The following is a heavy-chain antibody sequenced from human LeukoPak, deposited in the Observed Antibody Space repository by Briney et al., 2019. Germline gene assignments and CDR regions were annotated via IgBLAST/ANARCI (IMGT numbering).Heavy chain of an antibody. V-gene: IGHV4-59*01. CDR1: GGSISSYY. Sequence: SETLSFTCTVSGGSISSYYWSWIRQPPGKGLEWIGYIYYSGSTNYNPSLKSRVTISVDTSKNQFSLKLSSVTAADTAVYYCAGGTATDAFDIWGQGTMVTVSS. J-gene: IGHJ3*02. CDR2: IYYSGST. D-gene: IGHD2-21*02. CDR3: AGGTATDAFDI.